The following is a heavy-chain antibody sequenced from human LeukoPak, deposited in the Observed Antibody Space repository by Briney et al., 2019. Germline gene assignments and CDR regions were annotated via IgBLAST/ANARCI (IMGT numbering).Heavy chain of an antibody. CDR3: ARFGRPSYGYYYFDY. D-gene: IGHD5-18*01. V-gene: IGHV7-4-1*02. Sequence: ASVKVSCKASGYTFTSYAMNWVRQAPGQGLEWMGWINTNTGNPTYAQGFTGRFVFSLDTSVSTAYLRISSLKAEDTAVYYCARFGRPSYGYYYFDYWGQGTLVTVSS. CDR1: GYTFTSYA. J-gene: IGHJ4*02. CDR2: INTNTGNP.